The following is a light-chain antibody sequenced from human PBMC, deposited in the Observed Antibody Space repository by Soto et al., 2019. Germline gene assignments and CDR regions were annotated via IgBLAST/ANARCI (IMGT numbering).Light chain of an antibody. CDR2: GNS. J-gene: IGLJ1*01. Sequence: QSGLTQPPSVSGAPGQMVTISCTGSSSNIGAGYDVHWYQQLPGTAPKLLIYGNSNRPSGVPDRFSGSKSGTSASLAITGLQAEDEADYYCQSYDSSLSGSRVFGTGTKVTVL. V-gene: IGLV1-40*01. CDR3: QSYDSSLSGSRV. CDR1: SSNIGAGYD.